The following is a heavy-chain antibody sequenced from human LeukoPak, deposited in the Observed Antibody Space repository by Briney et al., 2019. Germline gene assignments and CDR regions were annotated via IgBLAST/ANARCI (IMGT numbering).Heavy chain of an antibody. CDR3: ARGRYWTNGVCFLAYYYYYMDV. Sequence: SETLSLTCAVYGGSFSGYYWSWIRQPPGKGLEWIGEINHSGSTNYNPSLKSRVTISVDTSKNQFPLKLSSVTAADTAVYCCARGRYWTNGVCFLAYYYYYMDVWGKGTTFTVSS. CDR2: INHSGST. V-gene: IGHV4-34*01. CDR1: GGSFSGYY. J-gene: IGHJ6*03. D-gene: IGHD2-8*01.